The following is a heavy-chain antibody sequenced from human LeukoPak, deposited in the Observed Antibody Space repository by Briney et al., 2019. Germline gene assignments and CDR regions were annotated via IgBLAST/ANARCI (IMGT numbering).Heavy chain of an antibody. D-gene: IGHD2-2*01. Sequence: PSETLSLTCTVSGGSISGYYWSSIRQPPGKRLEWIGYIYSSASTHYYPSIKSRVPMSLDTSENHFSLRLSSVPAADTAIYYCARQAYCSSTRCNPFDHWGQGALVTVSS. CDR1: GGSISGYY. J-gene: IGHJ4*02. CDR2: IYSSAST. V-gene: IGHV4-59*08. CDR3: ARQAYCSSTRCNPFDH.